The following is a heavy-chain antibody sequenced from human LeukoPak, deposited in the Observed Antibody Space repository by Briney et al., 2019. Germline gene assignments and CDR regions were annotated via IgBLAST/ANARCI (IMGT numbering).Heavy chain of an antibody. V-gene: IGHV3-7*01. CDR1: GITFSRHW. D-gene: IGHD3-10*01. Sequence: GGSLRLSCVASGITFSRHWMSWVRQAPGKGLEWVANIKQDGSEKYFVDSVKGRFTISRDNAKNSLYLQMNSLRVEDTAVYYCAREAGSGTYRGKYYYYYMDVWGKGTTVTVSS. CDR2: IKQDGSEK. CDR3: AREAGSGTYRGKYYYYYMDV. J-gene: IGHJ6*03.